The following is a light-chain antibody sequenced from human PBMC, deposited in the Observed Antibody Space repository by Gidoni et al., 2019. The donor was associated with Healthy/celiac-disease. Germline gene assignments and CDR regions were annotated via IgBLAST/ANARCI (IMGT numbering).Light chain of an antibody. CDR2: DVS. CDR3: CSYAGSYTFVV. V-gene: IGLV2-11*01. Sequence: SALTQPRSVSGSPVPSVTISSTRTSRDVVGYNYVSWYQQHPGKAPKLRIYDVSKRPSGVPDRFSGSKSGNTASLTISGLQAEDEADYYCCSYAGSYTFVVFGGGTKLTVL. J-gene: IGLJ2*01. CDR1: SRDVVGYNY.